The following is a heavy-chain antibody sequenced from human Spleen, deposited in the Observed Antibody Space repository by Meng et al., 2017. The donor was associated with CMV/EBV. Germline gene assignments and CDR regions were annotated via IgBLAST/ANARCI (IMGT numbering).Heavy chain of an antibody. CDR1: GYTFTSFS. CDR2: ISVYNGNT. J-gene: IGHJ6*02. D-gene: IGHD3-3*01. V-gene: IGHV1-18*01. CDR3: ARDRVEVTIFGVVNYYYGMDV. Sequence: ASVKVSCKASGYTFTSFSINWVRQAPGQGLEWMGWISVYNGNTKYAQNFQGRVSMTTDTSTNTVYMELRSLRSDDTAVYYCARDRVEVTIFGVVNYYYGMDVWGQGTTVTVSS.